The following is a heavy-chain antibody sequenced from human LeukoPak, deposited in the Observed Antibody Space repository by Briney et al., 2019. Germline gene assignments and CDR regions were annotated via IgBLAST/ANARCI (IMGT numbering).Heavy chain of an antibody. J-gene: IGHJ4*02. CDR3: ARSNGSGSYPFGY. CDR2: IYYSGST. V-gene: IGHV4-61*01. CDR1: GGSISSGSYY. D-gene: IGHD3-10*01. Sequence: SQTLSLTCTVSGGSISSGSYYWSWIRQPPGKGLEWIGYIYYSGSTNYNPSLKSRVTISVDTSKNQFSLKLSSVTAADTAVYYCARSNGSGSYPFGYWGQGTLVTVSS.